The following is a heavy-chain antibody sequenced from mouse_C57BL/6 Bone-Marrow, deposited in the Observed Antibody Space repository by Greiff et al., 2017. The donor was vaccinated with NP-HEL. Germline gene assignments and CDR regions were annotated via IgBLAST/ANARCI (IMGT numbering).Heavy chain of an antibody. CDR3: ARGPSEYDGSSYWYFDV. CDR2: ISYSGST. V-gene: IGHV3-1*01. J-gene: IGHJ1*03. CDR1: GYSITSGYD. Sequence: EVQLQESGPGMVKPSQSLSLTCTVTGYSITSGYDWHWIRHFPGNKLEWMGYISYSGSTNYNPSLKSRISITHDTSKNHFFLKLNSVTTEDTATYYCARGPSEYDGSSYWYFDVWGTGTTVTVSS. D-gene: IGHD1-1*01.